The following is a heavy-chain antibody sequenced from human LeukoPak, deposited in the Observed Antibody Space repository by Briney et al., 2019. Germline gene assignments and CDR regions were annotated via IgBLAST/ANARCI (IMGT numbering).Heavy chain of an antibody. Sequence: GGSLRLSCAASGFTFDDYAMHWVRQAPGKGLEWVSGISWNSGSIGYADSVKGRFTISRDNAKNSLYLQVNSLRAEDMALYYCAKDMGYDILTDAFDIWGQGTMVTVSS. CDR3: AKDMGYDILTDAFDI. D-gene: IGHD3-9*01. CDR1: GFTFDDYA. J-gene: IGHJ3*02. CDR2: ISWNSGSI. V-gene: IGHV3-9*03.